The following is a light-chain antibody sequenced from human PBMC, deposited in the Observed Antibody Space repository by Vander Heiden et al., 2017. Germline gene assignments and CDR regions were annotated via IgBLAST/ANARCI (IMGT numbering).Light chain of an antibody. J-gene: IGKJ4*01. V-gene: IGKV3-11*01. CDR1: QSVSSY. CDR3: QQRSNWPLALT. Sequence: EIVLNQSPAPLSLSPGERAPLSCRASQSVSSYLAWYQQKPGQAPRLLIYDASNRATGIPARFSGSGSGTDFTLTISSLEPEDFAVYYCQQRSNWPLALTFGGGTKVEIK. CDR2: DAS.